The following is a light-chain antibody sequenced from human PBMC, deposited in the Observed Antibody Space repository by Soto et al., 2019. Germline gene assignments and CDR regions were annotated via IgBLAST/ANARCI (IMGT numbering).Light chain of an antibody. CDR1: QSVSRN. CDR3: QQYNNWPSMT. CDR2: GAS. V-gene: IGKV3-15*01. J-gene: IGKJ1*01. Sequence: EIVMTQSPATLSVSPGERATLSCRASQSVSRNLASDPQKPGQAPRLLIYGASTRATGVPATFSGSASGTEFTLTISSLECEDFAVYYCQQYNNWPSMTFGQGTKVDIK.